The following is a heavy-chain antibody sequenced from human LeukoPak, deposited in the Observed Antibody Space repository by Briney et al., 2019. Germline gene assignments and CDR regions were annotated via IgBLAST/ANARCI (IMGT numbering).Heavy chain of an antibody. J-gene: IGHJ4*02. Sequence: SETLSLTCTASGGSIRSYYWSWIRQPPGKGLEWIGYMYYSGSTNYNPSLKSRVTISVDTSKNQFSLKLSSVTAADTAVYYCARVRALSYYDSSGDLYYFDYWGQGTLVTVSS. CDR3: ARVRALSYYDSSGDLYYFDY. CDR2: MYYSGST. D-gene: IGHD3-22*01. V-gene: IGHV4-59*01. CDR1: GGSIRSYY.